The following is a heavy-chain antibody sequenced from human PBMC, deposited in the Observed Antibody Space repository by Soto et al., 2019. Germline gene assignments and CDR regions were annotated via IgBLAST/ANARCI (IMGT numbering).Heavy chain of an antibody. J-gene: IGHJ3*01. D-gene: IGHD3-9*01. V-gene: IGHV4-59*08. CDR3: ASHHPIRYHIVTGYDDSDAFDV. CDR2: IYYSGST. CDR1: GGSISSYY. Sequence: QVQLQASGPGLVKPSETLSLTCTVSGGSISSYYWSWIRQPPGKGLEWIGYIYYSGSTNYNPSLMSRVTISVHTSNNRYSLKRSSVPSAGTAVDYCASHHPIRYHIVTGYDDSDAFDVWGQGTMVTVAA.